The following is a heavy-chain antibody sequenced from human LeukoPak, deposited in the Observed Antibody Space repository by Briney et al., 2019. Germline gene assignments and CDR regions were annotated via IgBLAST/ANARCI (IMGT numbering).Heavy chain of an antibody. Sequence: GESLKISCQGSGYSFTSYWICWVRQMPGKGLEWMGIIYPDGSDTRYSPSFQGQVTIPADYSFSTAYLQWSSLKASDTAMYYCARHSSGVFDYWGQGTLVTVSS. D-gene: IGHD6-25*01. CDR2: IYPDGSDT. J-gene: IGHJ4*02. CDR3: ARHSSGVFDY. V-gene: IGHV5-51*01. CDR1: GYSFTSYW.